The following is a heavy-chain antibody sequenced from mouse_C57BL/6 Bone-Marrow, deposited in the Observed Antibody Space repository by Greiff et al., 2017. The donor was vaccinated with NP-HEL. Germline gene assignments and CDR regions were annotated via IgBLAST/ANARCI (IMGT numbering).Heavy chain of an antibody. J-gene: IGHJ2*01. CDR3: AKGGDLLGRLDY. CDR1: GFSLTSYG. Sequence: VKLQESGPGLVQPSQSLSITCTVSGFSLTSYGVHWVRQSPGKGLEWLGVKWRGGSTDYNAAFMSRLSITKDNSKSQVFFKMNSLKADDTAIYYCAKGGDLLGRLDYWGQGTTLTVSS. D-gene: IGHD4-1*01. CDR2: KWRGGST. V-gene: IGHV2-5*01.